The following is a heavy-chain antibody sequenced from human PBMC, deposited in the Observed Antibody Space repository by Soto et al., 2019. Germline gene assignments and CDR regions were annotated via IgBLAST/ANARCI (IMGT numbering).Heavy chain of an antibody. J-gene: IGHJ4*02. CDR2: VNPKSGNA. CDR3: ARGLPCDSCYNF. D-gene: IGHD3-10*01. CDR1: GYTFTDFD. V-gene: IGHV1-8*01. Sequence: QVPLVQSGAEVKKPGASVKVSCKASGYTFTDFDINWVRQATGQGPEWMGWVNPKSGNAGYAPKFQGRVSMTRDTSTNTVYMEVSSLRSEDTAMYYCARGLPCDSCYNFWGQGTLVTVSS.